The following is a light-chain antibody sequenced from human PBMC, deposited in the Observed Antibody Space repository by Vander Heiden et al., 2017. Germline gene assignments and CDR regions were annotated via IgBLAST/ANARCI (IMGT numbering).Light chain of an antibody. CDR1: QGIRND. CDR3: RQEDSYPRT. J-gene: IGKJ1*01. CDR2: GAS. V-gene: IGKV1-6*01. Sequence: AIQLTQSPPSLYASVGDKITVTCRASQGIRNDLGWYQQKPGKAPKLLIYGASNLQSGVPSRFSGSGSGTDFTLTISSLRPEDFATYYCRQEDSYPRTFGQGTKVEI.